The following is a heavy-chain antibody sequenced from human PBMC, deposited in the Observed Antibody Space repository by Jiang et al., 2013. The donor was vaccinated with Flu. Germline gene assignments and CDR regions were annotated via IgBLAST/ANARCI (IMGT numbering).Heavy chain of an antibody. J-gene: IGHJ6*02. CDR1: GGSINSADYH. V-gene: IGHV4-39*07. Sequence: GSGLVKPAETLSLTCVVSGGSINSADYHWAWIRQFPGKGLEWIGTIYYSGDTYYTPSLQARITISLDTSKNQLSLNLNSVTAADTAVYYCATHYVFWRDGHTYPHYDYGFDVWGQGTMVTVSS. D-gene: IGHD5-24*01. CDR2: IYYSGDT. CDR3: ATHYVFWRDGHTYPHYDYGFDV.